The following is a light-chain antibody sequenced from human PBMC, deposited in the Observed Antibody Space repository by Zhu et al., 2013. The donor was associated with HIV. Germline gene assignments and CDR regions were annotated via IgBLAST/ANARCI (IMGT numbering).Light chain of an antibody. CDR3: QQSGSSPFT. V-gene: IGKV3-20*01. CDR1: QSVSSNL. Sequence: EIVLTQSPGTLSLSPGERATLSCRATQSVSSNLLAWYQQKPGQAPRLLIYDASSRATGIPDRFSGSGSGTDFTLTTSRLEPEDFAVYYCQQSGSSPFTFGPGTKVDLK. J-gene: IGKJ3*01. CDR2: DAS.